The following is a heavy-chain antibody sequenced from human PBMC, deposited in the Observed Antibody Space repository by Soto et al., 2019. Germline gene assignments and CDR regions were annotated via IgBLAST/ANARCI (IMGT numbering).Heavy chain of an antibody. CDR3: ARGSFYDILTGYYPLHTFDY. V-gene: IGHV1-46*01. CDR2: INPSGGST. J-gene: IGHJ4*02. CDR1: GYTFTSYY. Sequence: ASVKVSCKASGYTFTSYYMHRVRQAPGQGLEWMGIINPSGGSTSYAQKFQGRVTMTRDTSTSTVYMELSSLRSEDTAVYYCARGSFYDILTGYYPLHTFDYWGQGTLVTVSS. D-gene: IGHD3-9*01.